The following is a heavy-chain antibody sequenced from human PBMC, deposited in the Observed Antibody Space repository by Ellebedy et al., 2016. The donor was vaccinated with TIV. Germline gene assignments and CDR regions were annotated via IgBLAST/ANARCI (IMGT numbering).Heavy chain of an antibody. V-gene: IGHV3-53*01. CDR3: ARAAHEGREDYDILTGTLDYYYYGMDV. CDR1: GFTVSSNY. D-gene: IGHD3-9*01. Sequence: GESLKISCAASGFTVSSNYMSWVRRAPGKGLEWVSVIYSGGSTYYADSVKGRFTISRDNSKNTLYLQMNSLRAEDTAVYYCARAAHEGREDYDILTGTLDYYYYGMDVWGQGTTVTVSS. J-gene: IGHJ6*02. CDR2: IYSGGST.